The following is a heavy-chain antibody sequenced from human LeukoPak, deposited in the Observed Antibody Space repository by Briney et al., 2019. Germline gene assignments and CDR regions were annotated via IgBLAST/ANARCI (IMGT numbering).Heavy chain of an antibody. CDR2: IYYSGST. D-gene: IGHD6-19*01. CDR3: ARVLRSGYSSGWLNWFDP. V-gene: IGHV4-39*07. Sequence: SETLSLTCTVSGGSISSSTYFWGWIRQPPGKGLEWIGTIYYSGSTYYNPSLKSRVTISVDTSKNQFSLKLSSVTAADTAVYYCARVLRSGYSSGWLNWFDPWGQGTLVTVSS. J-gene: IGHJ5*02. CDR1: GGSISSSTYF.